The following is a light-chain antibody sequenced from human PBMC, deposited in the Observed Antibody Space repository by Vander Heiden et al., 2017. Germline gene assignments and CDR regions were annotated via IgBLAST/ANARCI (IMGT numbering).Light chain of an antibody. CDR3: RQQDDIPLKT. CDR1: QDIDDD. CDR2: EVA. Sequence: TLQKPPAFMSATPGDKGNITSKASQDIDDDKKWWQQKPGRTAIIIIQEVAAVDPRIPPRISSSGYGTNFTLTTNSIESEDATCYYYRQQDDIPLKTFGQGTKVESK. J-gene: IGKJ1*01. V-gene: IGKV5-2*01.